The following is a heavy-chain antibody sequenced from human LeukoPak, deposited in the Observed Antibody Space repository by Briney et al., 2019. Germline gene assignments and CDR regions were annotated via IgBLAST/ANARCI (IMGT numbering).Heavy chain of an antibody. Sequence: PGGSLRLSCAVSGFTFSSNAMIWVRQAPGRGLVWVSSIGASGDSIYYTDSVKGRFTISRDNSKNTLYLQMSSLRVEDTAVYYCAKIPDVSDYWGQGTLVTVSS. V-gene: IGHV3-23*01. CDR1: GFTFSSNA. J-gene: IGHJ4*02. CDR3: AKIPDVSDY. CDR2: IGASGDSI.